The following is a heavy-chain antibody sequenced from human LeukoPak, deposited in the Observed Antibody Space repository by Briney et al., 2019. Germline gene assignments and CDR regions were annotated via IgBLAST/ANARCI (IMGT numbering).Heavy chain of an antibody. Sequence: GRSLRLSCAASGFTFSSYAMHWVRQAPGKGLEWVAVISYDGSNKYYADSVKGRFTISRDNSKNTLYLQMNSLRAEDTAVYYCARVYYYGSGTPTEGYYYYGMVVWGKGTTVTVSS. D-gene: IGHD3-10*01. CDR2: ISYDGSNK. CDR1: GFTFSSYA. J-gene: IGHJ6*04. V-gene: IGHV3-30*04. CDR3: ARVYYYGSGTPTEGYYYYGMVV.